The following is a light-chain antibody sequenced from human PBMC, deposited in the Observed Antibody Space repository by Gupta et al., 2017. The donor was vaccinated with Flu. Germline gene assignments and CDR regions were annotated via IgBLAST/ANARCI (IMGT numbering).Light chain of an antibody. CDR1: QRISKS. CDR2: SAS. J-gene: IGKJ1*01. CDR3: QQSDENPRT. Sequence: DIQMTHSPSSLSASVGDRVTITCRASQRISKSLNWYQQRPGKAPRLLMSSASTLQSGVPSRFSGSGSGTDFTLTIRSLPIEDFATYYCQQSDENPRTFGQGTKVEIK. V-gene: IGKV1-39*01.